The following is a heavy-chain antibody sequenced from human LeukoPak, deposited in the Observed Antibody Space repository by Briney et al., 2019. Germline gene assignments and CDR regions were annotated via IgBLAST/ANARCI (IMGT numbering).Heavy chain of an antibody. CDR3: AKDWALQRNYYYYMDV. Sequence: GASLRLSCAVSGFTLSSYSISCVRQSPGKWLGWVAFIRYDGGKKYYADSVKGRFTISRDNSKNTLYLQMNSLRAEDTAVYYCAKDWALQRNYYYYMDVWGKGTTVTISS. CDR1: GFTLSSYS. CDR2: IRYDGGKK. D-gene: IGHD1-1*01. J-gene: IGHJ6*03. V-gene: IGHV3-30*02.